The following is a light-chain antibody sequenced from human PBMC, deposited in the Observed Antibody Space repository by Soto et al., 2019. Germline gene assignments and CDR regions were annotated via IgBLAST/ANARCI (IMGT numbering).Light chain of an antibody. CDR2: AAS. CDR3: QQYGGSPNT. V-gene: IGKV3-20*01. CDR1: QSVKSSH. J-gene: IGKJ2*01. Sequence: EIVLTQSPGSLSLSPGERATLSCRASQSVKSSHLAWYQQKPGQAPRLLIYAASSRVTGISDRFSGSGSGTDFTLTISRLEPEDFAVYYWQQYGGSPNTFGQGTKLEIK.